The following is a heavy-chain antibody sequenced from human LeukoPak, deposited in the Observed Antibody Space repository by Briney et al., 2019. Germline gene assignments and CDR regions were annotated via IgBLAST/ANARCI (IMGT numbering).Heavy chain of an antibody. CDR1: GYTFTDYY. J-gene: IGHJ4*02. D-gene: IGHD3-9*01. V-gene: IGHV1-2*02. CDR3: ARDSSRRPQIYDIATSFSTDS. CDR2: INPKIGGT. Sequence: ASVTVSCKASGYTFTDYYIHWVRQAPGQGLEWMGYINPKIGGTNYAQRFQGRVSTTRDTSITTAYMELRRVTSDDTAVYYCARDSSRRPQIYDIATSFSTDSWGQGTLVTVSS.